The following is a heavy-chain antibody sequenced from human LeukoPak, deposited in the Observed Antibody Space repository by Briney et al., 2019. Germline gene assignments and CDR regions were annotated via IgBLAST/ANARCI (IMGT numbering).Heavy chain of an antibody. CDR1: GFTFSSYA. CDR2: ISGSGGST. CDR3: AKSYSSGWYFRFDY. J-gene: IGHJ4*02. D-gene: IGHD6-19*01. V-gene: IGHV3-23*01. Sequence: GGSLRLSCAASGFTFSSYAMSWVRQAPGKGREWVSAISGSGGSTYYADSVKGRFTISRDNSKNTLYLQMNSLRAEDTAVYYCAKSYSSGWYFRFDYWGQGTLVTVSS.